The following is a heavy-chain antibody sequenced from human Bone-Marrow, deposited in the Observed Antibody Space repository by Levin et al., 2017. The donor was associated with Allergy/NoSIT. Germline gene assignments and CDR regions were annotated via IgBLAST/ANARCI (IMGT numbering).Heavy chain of an antibody. J-gene: IGHJ4*02. D-gene: IGHD3-22*01. CDR2: ISWNGAII. V-gene: IGHV3-9*01. CDR3: GKDVSHYDTSGYIDY. Sequence: LSLTCAASGFTFDDYAMYWVRQAPGKGLQWVSGISWNGAIIGYADSLKGRFTISRDNAKNSLYLEIYSLRPEDTAFYYCGKDVSHYDTSGYIDYWGQGTLVTVSS. CDR1: GFTFDDYA.